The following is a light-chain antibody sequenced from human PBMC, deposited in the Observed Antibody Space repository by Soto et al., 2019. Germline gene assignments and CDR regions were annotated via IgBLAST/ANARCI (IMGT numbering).Light chain of an antibody. CDR3: QHCGTSLWT. Sequence: EIVLTQSPGTLSLSPGERATLSCRAGRSVSNSFLAWYQQHPGQAPRLLIYGASKRATGIPDRFSGSGSGTDFTLTISRLEPQDSAVYYCQHCGTSLWTFGQGTKVEI. V-gene: IGKV3-20*01. J-gene: IGKJ1*01. CDR1: RSVSNSF. CDR2: GAS.